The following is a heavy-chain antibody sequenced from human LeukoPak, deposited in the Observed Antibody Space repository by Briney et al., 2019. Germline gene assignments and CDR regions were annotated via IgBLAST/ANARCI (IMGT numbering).Heavy chain of an antibody. Sequence: PGGSLRLSCAASGFTFDDYAMHWVRQAPGKGLEWVSGISWNSGSIGYADSVKGRFTISRDNAKNSLYLQMNSLRAEDTALYYCAKDMESTWAFSGGGDYWGQGTLVTVSS. CDR1: GFTFDDYA. V-gene: IGHV3-9*01. CDR3: AKDMESTWAFSGGGDY. CDR2: ISWNSGSI. D-gene: IGHD5/OR15-5a*01. J-gene: IGHJ4*02.